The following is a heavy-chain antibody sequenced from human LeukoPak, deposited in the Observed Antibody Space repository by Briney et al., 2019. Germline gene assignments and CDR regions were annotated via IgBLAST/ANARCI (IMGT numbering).Heavy chain of an antibody. CDR1: GGSISSSTYY. CDR2: IYYSGST. CDR3: ASRGPSAYSYGYYGWFDP. V-gene: IGHV4-39*01. J-gene: IGHJ5*02. D-gene: IGHD5-18*01. Sequence: SETLSLTCTVSGGSISSSTYYWGWIRQPPGKGLEWIGSIYYSGSTYYNPSLKSRVTISVDTSKNQFSLKLSSVTAADTAVYYCASRGPSAYSYGYYGWFDPWGQGTLVTVSS.